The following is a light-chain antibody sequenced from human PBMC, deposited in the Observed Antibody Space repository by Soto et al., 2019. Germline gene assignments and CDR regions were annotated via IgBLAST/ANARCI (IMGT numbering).Light chain of an antibody. V-gene: IGKV3-15*01. Sequence: EIVMTQSPATLSVSPGERATLSCRASQSVSSKLAWYQQKPGQAPRLLICRASTRATDIPARFSGSGSGTEFTLTISSLQSEDFAVYYCQQYNNWPPATFGQGTRVEIK. CDR1: QSVSSK. J-gene: IGKJ1*01. CDR3: QQYNNWPPAT. CDR2: RAS.